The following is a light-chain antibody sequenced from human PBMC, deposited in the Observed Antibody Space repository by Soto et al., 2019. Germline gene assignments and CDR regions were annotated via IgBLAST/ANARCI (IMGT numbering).Light chain of an antibody. Sequence: VLTQSPATLSVSPGERATLSCRASQSVDNNLAWYQQKPGQAPRLLISGASSRATGIPDRFSGSGSGTDFTLTISRLEPEDFALYYCQHYVERSPITFGQGTRLEI. V-gene: IGKV3-20*01. CDR3: QHYVERSPIT. CDR2: GAS. CDR1: QSVDNN. J-gene: IGKJ5*01.